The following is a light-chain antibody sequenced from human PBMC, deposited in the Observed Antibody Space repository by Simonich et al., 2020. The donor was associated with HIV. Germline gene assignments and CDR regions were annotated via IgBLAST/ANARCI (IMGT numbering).Light chain of an antibody. Sequence: DIQMTQSPSTLSASVGDRVTITCRASQSISSWLAWYQQKPGKASKLLIYKASSLESGVPSRFSSSGSGTEFTLTISSLQPDDFATYYCQQYYSNLVTFGGGTKVEI. J-gene: IGKJ4*01. CDR2: KAS. CDR1: QSISSW. V-gene: IGKV1-5*03. CDR3: QQYYSNLVT.